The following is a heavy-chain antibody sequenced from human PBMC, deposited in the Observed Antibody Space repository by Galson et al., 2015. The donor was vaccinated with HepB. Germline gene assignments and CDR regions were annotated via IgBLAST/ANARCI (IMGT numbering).Heavy chain of an antibody. V-gene: IGHV3-33*01. CDR2: IRYDGTNK. Sequence: SLRLSCAASGFTFRSYGMHWVRQAPGKGLEWVALIRYDGTNKYYADSVKGRFTISRDNSKNTLHLQMDSLRAEDTAVYYCAREEGKYSFGLTEFDSWGQGTMVIVSS. CDR3: AREEGKYSFGLTEFDS. J-gene: IGHJ3*01. D-gene: IGHD5-18*01. CDR1: GFTFRSYG.